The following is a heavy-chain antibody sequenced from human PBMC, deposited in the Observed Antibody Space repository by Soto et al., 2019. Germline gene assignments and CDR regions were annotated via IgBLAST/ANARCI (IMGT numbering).Heavy chain of an antibody. CDR3: ARLRGEAAGTFHTYYYYYGMDV. V-gene: IGHV4-34*01. J-gene: IGHJ6*02. CDR2: INHSGST. Sequence: PSETLSLTCAVYGGSFSGYYWSWIRQPPGKGLEWIGEINHSGSTNYNPSLKSRVTISVDTSKNQFSLKLSSVTAADTAVYYCARLRGEAAGTFHTYYYYYGMDVWGQGTTVTVSS. D-gene: IGHD6-13*01. CDR1: GGSFSGYY.